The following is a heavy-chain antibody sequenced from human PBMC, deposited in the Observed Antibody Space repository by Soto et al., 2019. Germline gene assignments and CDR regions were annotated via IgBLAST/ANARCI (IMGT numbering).Heavy chain of an antibody. V-gene: IGHV4-31*03. CDR2: IYYSGST. CDR3: ARGGNHYYDTDGYYYCDS. J-gene: IGHJ4*02. D-gene: IGHD3-22*01. CDR1: GGSISNGGHY. Sequence: QVQLQESGPGLVKPSQTLSLTCTVSGGSISNGGHYWNWIRQHPGKGLEWIGYIYYSGSTYYNPSLKSRLTISVDTSKNQFSLKLNSVTAADTAVYYCARGGNHYYDTDGYYYCDSWGQGTLVTVSS.